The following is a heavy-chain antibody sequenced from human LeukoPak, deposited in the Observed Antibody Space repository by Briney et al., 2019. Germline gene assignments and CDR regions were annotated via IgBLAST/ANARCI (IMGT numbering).Heavy chain of an antibody. V-gene: IGHV4-59*01. D-gene: IGHD1-14*01. CDR1: GGSISSYY. CDR3: ARSQPFAFDI. Sequence: PSQTLSPTCTVSGGSISSYYWTWIRQPPGKGLEWIGYFFYSGSTNYNPSLRSRVTISVDTSKNQFSLRLTSVTAADTAVYHCARSQPFAFDIWGQGTMVTVSS. J-gene: IGHJ3*02. CDR2: FFYSGST.